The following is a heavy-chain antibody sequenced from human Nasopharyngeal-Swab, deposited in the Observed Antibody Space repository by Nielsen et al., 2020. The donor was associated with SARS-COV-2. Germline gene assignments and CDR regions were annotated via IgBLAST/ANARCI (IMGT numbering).Heavy chain of an antibody. J-gene: IGHJ6*03. D-gene: IGHD2-2*01. CDR1: GGTFSSYA. Sequence: SVKVSCKASGGTFSSYAISWVRQAPAQGLEWMGGIIPIFGTANYAQKIQGRVTITADESTSTAYMELSSLRSEDTAVYYCARGRVGVTYYYYYYMDVWGKGTTVTVSS. V-gene: IGHV1-69*13. CDR3: ARGRVGVTYYYYYYMDV. CDR2: IIPIFGTA.